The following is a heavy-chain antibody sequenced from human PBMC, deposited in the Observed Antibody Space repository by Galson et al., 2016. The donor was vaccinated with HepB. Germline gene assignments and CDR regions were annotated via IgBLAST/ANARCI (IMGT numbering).Heavy chain of an antibody. V-gene: IGHV3-21*01. J-gene: IGHJ4*02. CDR1: GFTFSHYT. CDR3: AKDSILDD. CDR2: ISISSNFI. D-gene: IGHD3-3*01. Sequence: SLRLSCAASGFTFSHYTMNWVRLPPGKGLEWVSSISISSNFIHYADSVKGRFTISRDNAKNSLFLQMSSLRAEDTAIYYCAKDSILDDWGQGILVTVSS.